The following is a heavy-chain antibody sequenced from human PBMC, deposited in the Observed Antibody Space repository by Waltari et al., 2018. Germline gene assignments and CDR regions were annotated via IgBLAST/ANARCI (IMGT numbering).Heavy chain of an antibody. CDR3: AKDLGSTSVPYYFDY. CDR2: ISSRGFDT. D-gene: IGHD3-16*01. CDR1: GFTFTMFA. J-gene: IGHJ4*02. V-gene: IGHV3-23*01. Sequence: EVQLLDSGGGLVQTGGSRRLSCAASGFTFTMFAMSWVRQVPGGGLEGVAGISSRGFDTFYSDSVKGRFTVSRDNSKNMLFLEMNNLRADDTGVYYCAKDLGSTSVPYYFDYWGQGTKVTVSS.